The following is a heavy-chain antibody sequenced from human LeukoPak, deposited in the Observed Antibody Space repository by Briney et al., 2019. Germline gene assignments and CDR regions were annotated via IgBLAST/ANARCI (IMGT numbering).Heavy chain of an antibody. J-gene: IGHJ3*02. CDR1: GYTFTRYD. CDR2: MNPANGNS. V-gene: IGHV1-8*01. CDR3: ARRLRNDAFDI. Sequence: EASVKVSCKASGYTFTRYDINWVRQAPGQGLEWMGWMNPANGNSGFAQNFQGRITLTRDTSLRTAYMDLSTLRSEDTAIYYCARRLRNDAFDIWGQGTMVIVSS.